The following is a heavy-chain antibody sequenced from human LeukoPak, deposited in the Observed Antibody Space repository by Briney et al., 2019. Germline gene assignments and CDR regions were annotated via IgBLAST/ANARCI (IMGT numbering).Heavy chain of an antibody. CDR1: GFTFTTYV. D-gene: IGHD2-21*01. J-gene: IGHJ4*02. V-gene: IGHV3-23*01. CDR3: ATARVRSGFYFDY. CDR2: ISGSGAVT. Sequence: GGSLRLSCAASGFTFTTYVLSWVRQAPGKGLEWVSGISGSGAVTYYADSVKGRSTISKASSKATLYLQMSSLRAEDTAVYYCATARVRSGFYFDYWGQGTLVTVSS.